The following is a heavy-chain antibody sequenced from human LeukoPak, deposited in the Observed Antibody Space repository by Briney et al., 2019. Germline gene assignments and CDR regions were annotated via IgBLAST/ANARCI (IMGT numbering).Heavy chain of an antibody. CDR2: INPNSGGT. CDR1: GYTFTGYY. V-gene: IGHV1-2*02. Sequence: GSVKVSCKASGYTFTGYYMHWVRQAPGQGLEWMGWINPNSGGTNYAQKFQGRVTMTRDTSISTAYMELSRLRSDDTAVYYCARDATATTGYFQHWGQGTLVTVSS. CDR3: ARDATATTGYFQH. D-gene: IGHD4-17*01. J-gene: IGHJ1*01.